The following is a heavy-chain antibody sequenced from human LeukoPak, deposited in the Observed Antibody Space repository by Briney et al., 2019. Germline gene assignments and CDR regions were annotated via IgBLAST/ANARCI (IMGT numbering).Heavy chain of an antibody. CDR3: ARGELRFLEW. CDR2: INPNSAGT. Sequence: ASVTVSCTASGYTFTGYYIHWVRQAPGQGLEWMGWINPNSAGTNYAQKFQGRVTMTRDTSISTAYMELNWLRSDDTAVYYCARGELRFLEWWGQGTLVTVSS. CDR1: GYTFTGYY. V-gene: IGHV1-2*02. D-gene: IGHD3-3*01. J-gene: IGHJ4*02.